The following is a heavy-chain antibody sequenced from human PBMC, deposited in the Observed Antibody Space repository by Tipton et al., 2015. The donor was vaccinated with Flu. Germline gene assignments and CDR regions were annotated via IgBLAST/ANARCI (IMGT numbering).Heavy chain of an antibody. D-gene: IGHD2-15*01. V-gene: IGHV4-59*01. CDR1: GGSFSEYN. Sequence: TLSLTCAVYGGSFSEYNWGWVRQSPGTGLEWIGYIYFTGSTNYNPSLKSRVTISVDMSKNQFSLKLTSVTAADTAVYYCARGGGSPSYWGQGTLVTVSS. CDR3: ARGGGSPSY. J-gene: IGHJ4*02. CDR2: IYFTGST.